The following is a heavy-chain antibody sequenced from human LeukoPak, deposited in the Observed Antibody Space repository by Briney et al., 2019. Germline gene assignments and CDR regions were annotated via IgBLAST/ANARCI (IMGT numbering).Heavy chain of an antibody. V-gene: IGHV3-30*18. CDR3: AKDLYDTAIDSFDY. D-gene: IGHD5-18*01. J-gene: IGHJ4*02. CDR2: ISYDGSNK. CDR1: XFXFSSYG. Sequence: CXXXXFXFSSYGMHWVRQAPGKGLEWVAVISYDGSNKYYADSVKGRFTISRDNSKNTLYLQMNSLRAEDTAVYYCAKDLYDTAIDSFDYWGQGTLVTVSA.